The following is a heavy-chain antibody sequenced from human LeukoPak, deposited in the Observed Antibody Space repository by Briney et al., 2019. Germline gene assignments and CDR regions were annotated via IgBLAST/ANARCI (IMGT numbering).Heavy chain of an antibody. CDR2: INWNGGRT. V-gene: IGHV3-20*04. CDR3: ARGVAAAGTSSPRAGVLFRYYMDV. J-gene: IGHJ6*03. D-gene: IGHD6-13*01. CDR1: GFTFDDYG. Sequence: GGSLRLSCAASGFTFDDYGMSWVRQAPGKGLEWVSGINWNGGRTGYADSVKGRFTISRDNAKNSLYLQMNSLRAEDTALYYCARGVAAAGTSSPRAGVLFRYYMDVWGKGTTVTVSS.